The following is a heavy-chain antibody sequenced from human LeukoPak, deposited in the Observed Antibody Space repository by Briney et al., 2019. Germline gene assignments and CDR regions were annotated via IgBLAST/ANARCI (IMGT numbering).Heavy chain of an antibody. D-gene: IGHD2-2*01. CDR2: ISSSGSTI. V-gene: IGHV3-48*03. Sequence: GGSLRLSCAASGFTFSSYEVNWVRQAPGKGLEWVSYISSSGSTIYYADSVKGRFTISRDNAKSSLYLQMNSLRAEDTAVNYCARDMIPAAIYYYYYGMDVWGQGTTVTVSS. J-gene: IGHJ6*02. CDR1: GFTFSSYE. CDR3: ARDMIPAAIYYYYYGMDV.